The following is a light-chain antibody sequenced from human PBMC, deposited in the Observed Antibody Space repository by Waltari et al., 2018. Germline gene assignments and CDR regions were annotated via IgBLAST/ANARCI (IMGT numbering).Light chain of an antibody. J-gene: IGKJ4*01. CDR1: QGIGSH. CDR2: AAS. Sequence: DIRLTQSPSFLSASVGDKVTITCRASQGIGSHLSWYQQDPGKAPKLLIYAASTLQGGVPSRFSGSGSGTEFALTISGLQPEDFAAYFCLHLNSSPYTFGGGTKVDIK. V-gene: IGKV1-9*01. CDR3: LHLNSSPYT.